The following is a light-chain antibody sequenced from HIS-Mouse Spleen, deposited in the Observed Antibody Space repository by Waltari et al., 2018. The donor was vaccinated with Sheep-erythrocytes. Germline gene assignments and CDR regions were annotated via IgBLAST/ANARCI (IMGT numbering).Light chain of an antibody. CDR2: KDS. Sequence: SYELTQPPSVSVSPGQTARITCSGDALPKQYAYWYQQKPGQAPVLVRSKDSERPPGFPERFSGSSSGTTVTLTISGVQAEDEADYYCQSADSSGTYRVFGGGTKLTVL. CDR3: QSADSSGTYRV. J-gene: IGLJ2*01. V-gene: IGLV3-25*03. CDR1: ALPKQY.